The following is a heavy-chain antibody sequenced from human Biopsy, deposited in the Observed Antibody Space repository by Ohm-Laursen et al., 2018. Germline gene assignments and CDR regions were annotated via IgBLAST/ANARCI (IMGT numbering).Heavy chain of an antibody. D-gene: IGHD3-22*01. CDR3: ARDRGYYSDRTVPGYFDL. J-gene: IGHJ2*01. CDR1: GDSISSYY. Sequence: TLSLTCAVSGDSISSYYWSWIRQPPGKGLQWIGYVYYTGSTDYNPSLQSRVTISVDTSKNHFSLRLRSVTPADTAIYYCARDRGYYSDRTVPGYFDLWGRGTLVTVSS. CDR2: VYYTGST. V-gene: IGHV4-59*01.